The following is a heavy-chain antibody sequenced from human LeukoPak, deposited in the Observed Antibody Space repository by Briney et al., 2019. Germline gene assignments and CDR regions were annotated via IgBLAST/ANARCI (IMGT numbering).Heavy chain of an antibody. CDR2: ISDSGDAT. D-gene: IGHD2-8*02. CDR1: GFTFITYA. V-gene: IGHV3-23*01. Sequence: GGSLRLSCAASGFTFITYAMSWVRQAPGKGLEWVSTISDSGDATYYADSVKGRFTISRDNSKNTLYLQMNSLRVEDTAVYYCARESSMTGGPLVMYYFDFWSQETLVTV. CDR3: ARESSMTGGPLVMYYFDF. J-gene: IGHJ4*02.